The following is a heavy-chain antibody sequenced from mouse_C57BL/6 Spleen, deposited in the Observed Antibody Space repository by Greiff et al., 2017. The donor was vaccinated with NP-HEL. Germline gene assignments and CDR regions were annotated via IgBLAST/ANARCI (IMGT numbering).Heavy chain of an antibody. J-gene: IGHJ2*01. V-gene: IGHV1-26*01. Sequence: EVQLQQSGPELVKPGASVKISCKASGYTFTDYYLNWVQQSHGKSLEWIGDINPNNGGTSYNQKFKGKATLTVDKSSSTAYMELRSLTSEDSAVYYCARGYYGSSYDYWGQGTTLTVSS. CDR1: GYTFTDYY. CDR3: ARGYYGSSYDY. CDR2: INPNNGGT. D-gene: IGHD1-1*01.